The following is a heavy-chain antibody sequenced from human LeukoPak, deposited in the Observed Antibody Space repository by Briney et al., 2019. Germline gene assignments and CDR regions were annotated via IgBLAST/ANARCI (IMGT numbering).Heavy chain of an antibody. CDR1: GGSISSHY. V-gene: IGHV4-59*11. J-gene: IGHJ6*03. D-gene: IGHD6-6*01. CDR3: ARVRAIAARTYYYYYYMDV. Sequence: SETLSLTCTVSGGSISSHYWSWIRQPPGKGLEWIGYIYYSGSTNYNPSLKSRVTISVDTSKNQFSLKLSSVTAADTAVYYCARVRAIAARTYYYYYYMDVWGKGTTVTVSS. CDR2: IYYSGST.